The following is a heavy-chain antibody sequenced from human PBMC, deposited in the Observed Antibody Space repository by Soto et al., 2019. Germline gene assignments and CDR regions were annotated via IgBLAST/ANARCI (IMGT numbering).Heavy chain of an antibody. J-gene: IGHJ2*01. D-gene: IGHD4-17*01. CDR2: IYHSGST. Sequence: QLQLQESGSGLVKPSQTLSLTCAVSGGSISSGGYSWSWIRQPPGKGLEWIGYIYHSGSTYYNPSLKSRGTISVDRSKNQFSLKLSSVTAADTAVYCCARDLRVTRDWYFDLWGRGTLVTVSS. CDR3: ARDLRVTRDWYFDL. V-gene: IGHV4-30-2*01. CDR1: GGSISSGGYS.